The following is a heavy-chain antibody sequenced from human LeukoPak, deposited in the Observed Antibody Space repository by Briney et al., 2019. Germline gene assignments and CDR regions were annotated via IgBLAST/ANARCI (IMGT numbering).Heavy chain of an antibody. CDR2: IGNDGRDQ. J-gene: IGHJ4*02. CDR1: GFTFSGHA. Sequence: GGPLRLSCAASGFTFSGHAMHWVRQTPGVGLEWVAIIGNDGRDQHYSDSVKGRFTISRDNSKNTLFLQLNSLRPEDTALYLCARDLMWGFDYWGQGTLVTVSS. CDR3: ARDLMWGFDY. V-gene: IGHV3-30*02. D-gene: IGHD7-27*01.